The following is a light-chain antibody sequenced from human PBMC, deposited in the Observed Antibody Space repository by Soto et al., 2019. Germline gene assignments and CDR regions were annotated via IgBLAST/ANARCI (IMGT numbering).Light chain of an antibody. Sequence: QSALTQPASVSGSPGQSITISCTGTSSDVGDYNYVSWYQQHPGKAPKVIIYEVSNRPSGVSNRFSGSKSGNTASLTISGLQAENEAHYYCSSYTSSSTLVFGGGTKLTVL. CDR2: EVS. J-gene: IGLJ2*01. CDR1: SSDVGDYNY. CDR3: SSYTSSSTLV. V-gene: IGLV2-14*01.